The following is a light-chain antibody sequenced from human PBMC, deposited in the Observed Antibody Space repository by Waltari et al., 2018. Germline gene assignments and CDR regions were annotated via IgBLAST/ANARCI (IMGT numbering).Light chain of an antibody. CDR1: TSNIGNYY. CDR2: DND. Sequence: QSVLTQPPSVSAAPGQTVTISCSGGTSNIGNYYVSWYQHLPGAAPKLLIYDNDKRPSGIPDRFSASRSGTSATLGITGLQIGDEADYYCATWDNSLTDVVFGGGTKLTVL. V-gene: IGLV1-51*01. CDR3: ATWDNSLTDVV. J-gene: IGLJ2*01.